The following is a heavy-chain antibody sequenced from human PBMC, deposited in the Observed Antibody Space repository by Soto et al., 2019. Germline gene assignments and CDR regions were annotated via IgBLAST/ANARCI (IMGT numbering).Heavy chain of an antibody. CDR2: ISSTGGDT. CDR1: GFTFSSYA. J-gene: IGHJ4*02. CDR3: AKGDRGSGWWP. Sequence: GGSLRLSCAASGFTFSSYAMSWVRQAPGKGLDWVSAISSTGGDTNYADSVRGRFSISRDNSKNTLYLQMNSLRAEDTAVYYCAKGDRGSGWWPWGQGTLVTVSS. V-gene: IGHV3-23*01. D-gene: IGHD6-19*01.